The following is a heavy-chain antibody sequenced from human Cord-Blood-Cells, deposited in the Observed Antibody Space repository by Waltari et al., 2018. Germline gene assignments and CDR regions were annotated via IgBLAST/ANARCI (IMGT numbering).Heavy chain of an antibody. CDR1: GYTFTGYY. V-gene: IGHV1-2*06. D-gene: IGHD4-17*01. Sequence: QVQLVQSGAEVKKPGASVKVSCKASGYTFTGYYMHWVRQAHGQGLEWMGRINPNSGGTNYAQKFQGRVTMTRDTSISPAYMELSRLRSDDTALYYCATVDGDFNAFDIWGQGTMVTVSS. CDR3: ATVDGDFNAFDI. CDR2: INPNSGGT. J-gene: IGHJ3*02.